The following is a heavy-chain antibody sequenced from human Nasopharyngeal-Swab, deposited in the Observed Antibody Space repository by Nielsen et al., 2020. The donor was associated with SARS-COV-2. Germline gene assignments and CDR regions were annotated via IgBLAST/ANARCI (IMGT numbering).Heavy chain of an antibody. D-gene: IGHD3-22*01. CDR1: GGSFSGYY. CDR3: ARGLGQYYYDSSGYYFFDY. CDR2: INHSGST. J-gene: IGHJ4*02. Sequence: SETLSLTCAVYGGSFSGYYWSWIRQLPGKGLEWIGEINHSGSTNYNPSLKGRVTISVDTSKNQFSLKLSSVTAADTAVYYCARGLGQYYYDSSGYYFFDYWGQGTLVTVSS. V-gene: IGHV4-34*01.